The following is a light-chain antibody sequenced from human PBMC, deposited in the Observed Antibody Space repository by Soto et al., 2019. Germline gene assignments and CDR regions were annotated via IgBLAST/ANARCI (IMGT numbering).Light chain of an antibody. CDR1: QSVSSSY. Sequence: IVLTQSPGTLSLSPGERATLSCRASQSVSSSYLAWYQQKPGQAPRLLIYGASSRATGIPDRFSGSGSGTDCTLTISRLEPEDFAEYYCHQYDSSPLTFGGGTKVEIK. J-gene: IGKJ4*01. CDR2: GAS. V-gene: IGKV3-20*01. CDR3: HQYDSSPLT.